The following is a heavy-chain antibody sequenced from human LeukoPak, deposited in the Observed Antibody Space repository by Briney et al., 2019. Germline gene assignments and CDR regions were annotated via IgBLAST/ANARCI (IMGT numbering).Heavy chain of an antibody. D-gene: IGHD6-13*01. Sequence: GESLKISFKGSGYRFTSYWIGWVRPMPGKGLEWMGMIYPGDSDTRYSPSFQGQVTISADKSISTAYLQWSSLKASDTAMYYCARRVGSSSWYGVYYYMDVWGKGTTVTVSS. J-gene: IGHJ6*03. CDR2: IYPGDSDT. CDR3: ARRVGSSSWYGVYYYMDV. V-gene: IGHV5-51*01. CDR1: GYRFTSYW.